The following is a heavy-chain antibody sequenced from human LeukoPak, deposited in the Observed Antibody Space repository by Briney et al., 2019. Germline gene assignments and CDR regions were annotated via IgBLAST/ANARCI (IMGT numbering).Heavy chain of an antibody. Sequence: GASVKVSCKASGYTFTSSAMNWVRQAPGQGLEWMGWINTNTVNPTYAQGFTGRFVFSLDTSVSTAYLQISSLKAEDTAVYYCARQGPGYCSSTSCYGVDYWGQGTLVTVSS. CDR1: GYTFTSSA. D-gene: IGHD2-2*01. CDR3: ARQGPGYCSSTSCYGVDY. CDR2: INTNTVNP. V-gene: IGHV7-4-1*02. J-gene: IGHJ4*02.